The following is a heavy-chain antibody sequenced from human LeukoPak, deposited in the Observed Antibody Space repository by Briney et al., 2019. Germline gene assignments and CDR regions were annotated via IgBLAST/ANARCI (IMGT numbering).Heavy chain of an antibody. CDR3: AKGSLGSWYYFDY. CDR1: GFTFGSYA. Sequence: GGSLRLSCAASGFTFGSYAMSWVRQAPGKGPEWVSTFSRSATDTYYADSVKGRFTIFRDNSKNTLYLHMNSLRAEDTAVYYCAKGSLGSWYYFDYWGQGTLVTVSS. J-gene: IGHJ4*02. CDR2: FSRSATDT. D-gene: IGHD6-13*01. V-gene: IGHV3-23*01.